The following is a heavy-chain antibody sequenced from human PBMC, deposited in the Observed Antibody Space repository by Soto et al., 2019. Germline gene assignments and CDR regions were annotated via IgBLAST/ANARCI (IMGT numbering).Heavy chain of an antibody. Sequence: PGGSLRLSCAASGFTFSSYDMHWVRQATGKGLEWVSAIGTAGDTYYPGSVKGRFTISRENAKNSLYLQMNSLRAGDTAVYYCARGAHTIFGVVNYDYGMDVWGQGTTVTVSS. D-gene: IGHD3-3*01. J-gene: IGHJ6*02. V-gene: IGHV3-13*01. CDR1: GFTFSSYD. CDR3: ARGAHTIFGVVNYDYGMDV. CDR2: IGTAGDT.